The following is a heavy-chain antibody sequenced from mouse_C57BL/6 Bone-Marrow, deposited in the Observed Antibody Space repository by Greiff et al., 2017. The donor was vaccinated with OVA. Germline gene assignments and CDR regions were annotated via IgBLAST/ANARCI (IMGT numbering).Heavy chain of an antibody. J-gene: IGHJ1*03. V-gene: IGHV1-55*01. CDR1: GYTFTSYW. D-gene: IGHD6-1*01. CDR2: IYPGSGST. CDR3: AREDASCV. Sequence: VQLQQSGAELVKPGASVKMSCKASGYTFTSYWITWVKQRPGQGLEWIGDIYPGSGSTNYKEKFKSKATLTVDTSSSTAYMQLSSLTSDDTAVYYCAREDASCVWGTGTTVTVSS.